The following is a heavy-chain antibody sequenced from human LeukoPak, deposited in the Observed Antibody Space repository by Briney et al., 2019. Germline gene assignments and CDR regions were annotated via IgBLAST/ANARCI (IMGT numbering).Heavy chain of an antibody. J-gene: IGHJ6*03. Sequence: GASVKVSCKASGYTFPSYGISWVRQAPGQGLEWMGGIIPIFGTANYAQKFQGRVTITADKYTSTAYMELSSLRSEDTAVYYCARVGREDSSSWTFVYYYYMDVWGKGTTVTVSS. CDR3: ARVGREDSSSWTFVYYYYMDV. CDR1: GYTFPSYG. D-gene: IGHD6-13*01. CDR2: IIPIFGTA. V-gene: IGHV1-69*06.